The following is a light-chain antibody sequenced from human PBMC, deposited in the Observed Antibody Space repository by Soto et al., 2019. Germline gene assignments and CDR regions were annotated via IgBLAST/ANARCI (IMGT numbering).Light chain of an antibody. CDR1: RRDVCGYNY. CDR2: DVS. J-gene: IGLJ1*01. V-gene: IGLV2-14*03. Sequence: QSVLTQPASVSGSPGQSITISCTGTRRDVCGYNYVSWYQHHPGKAPKLMIYDVSNRPSGVSNRFSGSKSGNTASLSISGPQPEDEADDYCSSYRTSNTRQIVCGTGTKVTVL. CDR3: SSYRTSNTRQIV.